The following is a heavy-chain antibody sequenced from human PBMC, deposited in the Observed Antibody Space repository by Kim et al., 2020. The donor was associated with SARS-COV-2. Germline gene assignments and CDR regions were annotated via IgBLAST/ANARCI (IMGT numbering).Heavy chain of an antibody. J-gene: IGHJ4*02. CDR3: ARAGVVGATIDY. V-gene: IGHV1-46*01. Sequence: SDAQKFQGRVTMTRDTSTSTVYMELSSLRSEDTAVYYCARAGVVGATIDYWGQGTLVTVSS. D-gene: IGHD1-26*01.